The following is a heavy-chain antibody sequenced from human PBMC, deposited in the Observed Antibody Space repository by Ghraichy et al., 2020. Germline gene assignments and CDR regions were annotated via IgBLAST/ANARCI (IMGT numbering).Heavy chain of an antibody. Sequence: SETLSLTYTVSGGSISSYYWSWIRQPPGKGLEWIGYIYKSGSTNYNPSLKSRFTISVDTSKNQFSLKLSSVTAADTAVYYCARDNQLLKHNYYYYYGMDVWGQGTTVTVSS. J-gene: IGHJ6*02. D-gene: IGHD2-2*01. V-gene: IGHV4-59*01. CDR1: GGSISSYY. CDR3: ARDNQLLKHNYYYYYGMDV. CDR2: IYKSGST.